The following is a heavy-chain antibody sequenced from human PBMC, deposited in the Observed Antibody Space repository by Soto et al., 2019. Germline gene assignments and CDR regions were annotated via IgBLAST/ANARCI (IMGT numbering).Heavy chain of an antibody. J-gene: IGHJ4*02. CDR2: IIPIFGTA. Sequence: ASVKVSCKASGGTFSSYAISWVRQAPGQGLEWMGGIIPIFGTANYAQKFQGRVTITADESTSTAYMELSSLRSEDTAVYYCASAITFGGVIGNDYWGQGTLVTVSS. V-gene: IGHV1-69*13. D-gene: IGHD3-16*02. CDR3: ASAITFGGVIGNDY. CDR1: GGTFSSYA.